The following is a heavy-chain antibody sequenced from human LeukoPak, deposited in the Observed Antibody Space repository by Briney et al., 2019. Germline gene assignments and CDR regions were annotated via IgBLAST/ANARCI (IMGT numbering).Heavy chain of an antibody. D-gene: IGHD6-19*01. Sequence: SGGSLRLSCAASGFTFSGYGMSWVRQAPGQGLEWVSAITRSGAHTHYADSVKGRFTISRDNSKNTLYLQMNSLRAEDTAVYYCARDKDSVEDEEQVAGTEYYYYYGMDVWGQGTTVTVSS. CDR3: ARDKDSVEDEEQVAGTEYYYYYGMDV. J-gene: IGHJ6*02. CDR2: ITRSGAHT. CDR1: GFTFSGYG. V-gene: IGHV3-23*01.